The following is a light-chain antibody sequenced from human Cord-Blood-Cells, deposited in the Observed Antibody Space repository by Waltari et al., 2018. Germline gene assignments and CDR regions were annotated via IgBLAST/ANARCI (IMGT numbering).Light chain of an antibody. J-gene: IGKJ4*01. CDR3: QQYDNLPLT. CDR1: QDISNY. Sequence: DIQMTQSPSSLSASVGDRVTITCQASQDISNYLNWYQQKPGKAPKLLFYDSSNVETGVPSRFSVSGSGTAFTFTISSLHPEDIATYYCQQYDNLPLTFGGGTKVEIK. CDR2: DSS. V-gene: IGKV1-33*01.